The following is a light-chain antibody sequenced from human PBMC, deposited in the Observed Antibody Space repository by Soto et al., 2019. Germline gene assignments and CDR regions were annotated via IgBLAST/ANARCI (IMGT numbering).Light chain of an antibody. CDR1: QSVSSK. CDR2: GAS. J-gene: IGKJ3*01. CDR3: QQYDNWPFT. Sequence: EIVMTQSPATLSVSPGEGATLSCRASQSVSSKLAWYQQKPGQAPRLLIYGASTRATGIPARFSGSESGTEFALTISSLQSEDFADYYCQQYDNWPFTFGPGTKVDIK. V-gene: IGKV3-15*01.